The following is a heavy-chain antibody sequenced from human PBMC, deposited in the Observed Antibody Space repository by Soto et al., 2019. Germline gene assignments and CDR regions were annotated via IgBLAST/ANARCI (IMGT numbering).Heavy chain of an antibody. CDR3: ARAGPLLRFLEWLFFDY. CDR1: GFTLSSYS. Sequence: GGSLRLSCAASGFTLSSYSMNWVRQAPGKGLEWVSSISSSSSYIYYADSVKGRFTISRDNAKNSLYLQMNSLRAEDTAVYYCARAGPLLRFLEWLFFDYWGQGTLVTVSS. D-gene: IGHD3-3*01. J-gene: IGHJ4*02. V-gene: IGHV3-21*01. CDR2: ISSSSSYI.